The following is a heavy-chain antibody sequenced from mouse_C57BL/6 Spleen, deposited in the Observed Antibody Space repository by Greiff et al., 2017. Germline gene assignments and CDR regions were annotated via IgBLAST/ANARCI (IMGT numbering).Heavy chain of an antibody. J-gene: IGHJ2*01. CDR1: GYSITSGYY. D-gene: IGHD2-3*01. V-gene: IGHV3-6*01. CDR2: ISYDGSN. Sequence: DVKLQESGPGLVKPSQSLSLTCSVTGYSITSGYYWNWIRQFPGNKLEWMGYISYDGSNNYNPSLKNRISITRDTSKNQFFLKLNSVTTEDTATYDCARDIYDGYLGFDYRGQDTTLTVSS. CDR3: ARDIYDGYLGFDY.